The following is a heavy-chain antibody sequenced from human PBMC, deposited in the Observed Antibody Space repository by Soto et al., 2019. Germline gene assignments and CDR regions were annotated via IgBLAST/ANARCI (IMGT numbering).Heavy chain of an antibody. Sequence: SETLSLTCTVSGGSISSYYWSWIRQPAGKGLEWIGRIYTSGSTNYNPSLKSRVTMSVDTSKNQFSLKLSSVTAEDTAVYYCAREGSSGWYDPYYYYYYGMDVWGQGTTVTVSS. CDR1: GGSISSYY. CDR3: AREGSSGWYDPYYYYYYGMDV. D-gene: IGHD6-19*01. J-gene: IGHJ6*02. V-gene: IGHV4-4*07. CDR2: IYTSGST.